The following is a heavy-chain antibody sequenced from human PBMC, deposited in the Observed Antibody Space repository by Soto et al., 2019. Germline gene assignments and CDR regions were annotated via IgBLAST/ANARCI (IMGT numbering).Heavy chain of an antibody. J-gene: IGHJ4*02. CDR2: ISGSGVST. CDR1: GFTFSSYA. Sequence: PGGSLRLSCAASGFTFSSYAMSWVRQAPGKGLEWVSIISGSGVSTYYADSVKGRFTISRDNSKNTLYLQMNSLRAEDTAVYYCAKGAYDFWSGNYPLFDYWGQGTLVTVSS. V-gene: IGHV3-23*01. D-gene: IGHD3-3*01. CDR3: AKGAYDFWSGNYPLFDY.